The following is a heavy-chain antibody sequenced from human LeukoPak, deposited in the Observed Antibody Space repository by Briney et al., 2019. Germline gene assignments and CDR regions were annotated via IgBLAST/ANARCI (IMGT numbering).Heavy chain of an antibody. D-gene: IGHD6-19*01. J-gene: IGHJ5*02. CDR2: IYTSGST. CDR3: ARSYGEQQWLRRWFDP. Sequence: PSETLSLTCTVSGGSISSGSYYWSWIRQPAGKGLEWIGRIYTSGSTNYNPSLKSRVTISVDTSKNQFSLKLSSVTAADTAVYYCARSYGEQQWLRRWFDPWGQGTLVTVSS. CDR1: GGSISSGSYY. V-gene: IGHV4-61*02.